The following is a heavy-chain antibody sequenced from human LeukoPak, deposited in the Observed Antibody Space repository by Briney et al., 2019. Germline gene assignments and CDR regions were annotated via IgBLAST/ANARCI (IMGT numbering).Heavy chain of an antibody. CDR2: ISWNSGSI. CDR3: AKDTGYYYDSSNYLGY. Sequence: PGGSLRLSCAASGFTFDDYAMHWVRQAPGKGLEWVSGISWNSGSIGYADSVKGRFTISRDNAKNSLYLQMNSLRAKDTALYYCAKDTGYYYDSSNYLGYWGQGTLVTVSS. J-gene: IGHJ4*02. V-gene: IGHV3-9*01. CDR1: GFTFDDYA. D-gene: IGHD3-22*01.